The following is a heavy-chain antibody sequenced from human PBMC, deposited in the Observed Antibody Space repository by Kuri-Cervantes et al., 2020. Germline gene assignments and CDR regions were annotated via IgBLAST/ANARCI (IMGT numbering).Heavy chain of an antibody. CDR3: ARGSWATKWFPYPYYPDAFDI. CDR1: GYTFTSYD. CDR2: ISAYNGNT. Sequence: ASVKVSCKASGYTFTSYDINWVRQAPGQGLEWMGWISAYNGNTNYAQKLQGRVTMTTDTSTSTAYMELRSLRSDDTAVYYCARGSWATKWFPYPYYPDAFDIWGQGTMVTVSS. J-gene: IGHJ3*02. V-gene: IGHV1-18*01. D-gene: IGHD1-26*01.